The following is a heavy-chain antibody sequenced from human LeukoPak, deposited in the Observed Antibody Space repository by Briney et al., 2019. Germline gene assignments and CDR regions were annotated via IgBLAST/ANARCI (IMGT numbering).Heavy chain of an antibody. CDR2: ISSSGSTI. Sequence: AGGSLRLSCAASGFTFSSYEMNWVRQAPGKGLEWLSYISSSGSTIYYADSVKGRFTISRDNAKNSLYLQMNSLRAEDTAVYYCASSYAGGYSYGWYYFDYWGQGTLVSVSS. J-gene: IGHJ4*02. CDR1: GFTFSSYE. CDR3: ASSYAGGYSYGWYYFDY. V-gene: IGHV3-48*03. D-gene: IGHD5-18*01.